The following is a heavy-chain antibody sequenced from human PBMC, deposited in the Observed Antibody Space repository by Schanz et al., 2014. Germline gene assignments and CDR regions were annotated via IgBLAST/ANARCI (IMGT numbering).Heavy chain of an antibody. Sequence: VQLVESGGGVVQPGRSLRLSCAASGFTFSRDSMNWVRQAPGKGLEWVATISSSSSNIFYSDSVKGRFTISRDNAKSSLYLQMNSLRAEDTAVYYCARDLPEYDTSGDYWGQGTLVTVSS. CDR1: GFTFSRDS. CDR3: ARDLPEYDTSGDY. V-gene: IGHV3-21*01. J-gene: IGHJ4*02. CDR2: ISSSSSNI. D-gene: IGHD3-10*01.